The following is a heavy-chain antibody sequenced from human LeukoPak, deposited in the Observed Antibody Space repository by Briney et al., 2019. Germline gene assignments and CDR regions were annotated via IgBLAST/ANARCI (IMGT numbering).Heavy chain of an antibody. J-gene: IGHJ4*02. V-gene: IGHV4-59*08. CDR1: GGSISSYY. D-gene: IGHD2-15*01. CDR2: IYYSGST. Sequence: SETLSLTCTVSGGSISSYYWSWIRQPPGKGLEWIGYIYYSGSTNYNPSLKSRVTISVDTSKNQFSLKLSSVTAADTAVYYCASTYCSAGSCYWALDYWGQGTLVTVSS. CDR3: ASTYCSAGSCYWALDY.